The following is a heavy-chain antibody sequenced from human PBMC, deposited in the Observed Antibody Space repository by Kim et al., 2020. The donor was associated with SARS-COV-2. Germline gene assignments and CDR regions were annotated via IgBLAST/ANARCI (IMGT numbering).Heavy chain of an antibody. V-gene: IGHV4-34*01. Sequence: SETLSLTCAVYGGSFSGYYWSWIRQPPGKGLEWIGEINHSGSTNYNPSLKSRVTISVDTSKNQFSLKLSSVTAADTAVYYCARGPVDTAFRVGFDYWGQGTLVTVSS. CDR2: INHSGST. CDR1: GGSFSGYY. J-gene: IGHJ4*02. D-gene: IGHD5-18*01. CDR3: ARGPVDTAFRVGFDY.